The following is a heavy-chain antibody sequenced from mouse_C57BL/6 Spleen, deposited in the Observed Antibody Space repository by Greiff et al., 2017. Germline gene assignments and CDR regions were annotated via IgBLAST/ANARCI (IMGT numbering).Heavy chain of an antibody. V-gene: IGHV1-69*01. CDR1: GYTFTSYW. CDR3: ASSPDYGSPY. D-gene: IGHD1-1*01. J-gene: IGHJ3*01. Sequence: QVQLQQPGAELVMPGASVKLSCKASGYTFTSYWMHWVKQRPGQGLEWIGEIDPSDSYTNYNQKFKGKSTLTVDTSSNTAYLQLSSLTSADTAVYYCASSPDYGSPYWGQGTLVTVSA. CDR2: IDPSDSYT.